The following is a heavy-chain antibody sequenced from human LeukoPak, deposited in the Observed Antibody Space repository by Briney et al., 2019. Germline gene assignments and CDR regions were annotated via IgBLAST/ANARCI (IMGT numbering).Heavy chain of an antibody. V-gene: IGHV4-30-4*01. CDR1: GGSISSGDYY. Sequence: TTSQTLSLTCTVSGGSISSGDYYWSWIRQPPGKGLEWIGEINHSGSAKYNPSLKSRVTISVDTSKNQFSLKLSSVTAADTAVYYCARADGEAMVIRENRESAYYFDYWGQGTLVTVSS. D-gene: IGHD5-18*01. CDR2: INHSGSA. J-gene: IGHJ4*02. CDR3: ARADGEAMVIRENRESAYYFDY.